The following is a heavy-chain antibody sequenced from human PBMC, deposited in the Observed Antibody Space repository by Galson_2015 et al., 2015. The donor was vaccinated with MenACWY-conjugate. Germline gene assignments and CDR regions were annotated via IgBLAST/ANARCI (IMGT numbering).Heavy chain of an antibody. V-gene: IGHV6-1*01. D-gene: IGHD3-22*01. CDR1: RDRVSTYRVA. Sequence: CAISRDRVSTYRVAWNWIRQPQPRGLEGLGGVYFRTQWYYDYAVSVKSRISINPDTSKNQFSLRLNSVTPEDTAVYYCARDGFLADSPGYFDVWGRGTLVTVSS. CDR3: ARDGFLADSPGYFDV. CDR2: VYFRTQWYY. J-gene: IGHJ2*01.